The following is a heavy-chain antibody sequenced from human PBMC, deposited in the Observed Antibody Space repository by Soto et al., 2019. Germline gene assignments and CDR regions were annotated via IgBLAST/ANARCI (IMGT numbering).Heavy chain of an antibody. CDR2: ISYDGSNK. J-gene: IGHJ6*02. D-gene: IGHD3-10*01. CDR1: GFTFSSYG. V-gene: IGHV3-30*18. Sequence: PGGSLRLSCSASGFTFSSYGMHWVRQAPGKGLEWVAVISYDGSNKYYADSVKGRFTISRDNSKNTLYLQMNSLRAEDTAVYYCAKIGKGVDYYYGMDVWGQGTTVTVSS. CDR3: AKIGKGVDYYYGMDV.